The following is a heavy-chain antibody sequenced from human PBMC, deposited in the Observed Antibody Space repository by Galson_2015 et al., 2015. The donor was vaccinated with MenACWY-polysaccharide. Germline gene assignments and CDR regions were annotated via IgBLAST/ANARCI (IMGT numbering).Heavy chain of an antibody. J-gene: IGHJ6*02. V-gene: IGHV3-23*01. CDR1: GLKFNSYT. CDR3: TSSWDFWSGCPPSYGMDV. CDR2: ISGNGESS. Sequence: SLRLSCAASGLKFNSYTMSWVRQAPGNGLEWVSGISGNGESSFYADSVKGRFTISRDNSKNTLYLQMNSLRAEDTAVYYCTSSWDFWSGCPPSYGMDVWGQGTTVTVSS. D-gene: IGHD3-3*01.